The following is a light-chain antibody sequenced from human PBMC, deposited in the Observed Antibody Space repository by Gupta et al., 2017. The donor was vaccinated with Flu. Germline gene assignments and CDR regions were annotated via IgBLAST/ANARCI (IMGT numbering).Light chain of an antibody. CDR2: CAS. J-gene: IGKJ2*01. V-gene: IGKV4-1*01. Sequence: GQPPKLLIYCASTRESGVPDRFSGSGSGTDSTLSISSRQAEDVAVYDCQQDSGTAYTFGQGTKLEIQ. CDR3: QQDSGTAYT.